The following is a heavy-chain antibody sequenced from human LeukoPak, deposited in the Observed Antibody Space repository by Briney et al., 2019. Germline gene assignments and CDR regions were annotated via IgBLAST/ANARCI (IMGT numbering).Heavy chain of an antibody. V-gene: IGHV4-31*03. J-gene: IGHJ4*02. CDR2: IYYCGST. CDR1: GGSISSGGYY. CDR3: ARRVPAATIDY. D-gene: IGHD2-2*01. Sequence: PSQTLSLTCTVSGGSISSGGYYWSWIRQHPGKGLEWIGYIYYCGSTYYNPSLKSRVTISVDTSKNQFSLKLSSVTAADTAVYYCARRVPAATIDYWGQGTLVTVSS.